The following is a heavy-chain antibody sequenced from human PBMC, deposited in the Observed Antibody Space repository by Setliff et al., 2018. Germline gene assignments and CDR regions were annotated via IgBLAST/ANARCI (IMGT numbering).Heavy chain of an antibody. Sequence: GGSLRLSCAASGFPFSSYAMSWVRQAPGKGLEWVSGISGSGGMTYYADSVKGRFTISRDNSKNTLYLQMNSVRAEDTAVYYCARDPHFDSWGQGTLVTVSS. J-gene: IGHJ4*02. CDR2: ISGSGGMT. CDR3: ARDPHFDS. V-gene: IGHV3-23*01. CDR1: GFPFSSYA.